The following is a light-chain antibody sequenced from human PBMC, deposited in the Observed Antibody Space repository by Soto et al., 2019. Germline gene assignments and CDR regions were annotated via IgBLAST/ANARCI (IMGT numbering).Light chain of an antibody. CDR1: QSISTN. CDR3: QQYNTWTWT. Sequence: VRTHSPATLSVSQGARATLSCRSSQSISTNLAWYQHKPGQPPSLGIYGAATRATGVPARFSGSGSGTQFTLNITSLQSDDFAVYYCQQYNTWTWTVGHGTKVEIK. V-gene: IGKV3-15*01. CDR2: GAA. J-gene: IGKJ1*01.